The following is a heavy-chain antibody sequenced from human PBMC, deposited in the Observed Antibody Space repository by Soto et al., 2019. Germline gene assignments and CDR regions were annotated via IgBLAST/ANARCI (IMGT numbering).Heavy chain of an antibody. CDR3: ARDKDREQVGGNYYYTLDV. CDR1: GDTFDTFA. CDR2: IIPIFRTP. V-gene: IGHV1-69*12. Sequence: QVQLVQSGAEVVKPGSSVKVSCKASGDTFDTFAISWVRQAPGQGLEWMGGIIPIFRTPDYGQKFQGRVPITADESTSTAYMELSSLRSEDTAVYYCARDKDREQVGGNYYYTLDVWGQGTTVTVSS. D-gene: IGHD2-2*01. J-gene: IGHJ6*02.